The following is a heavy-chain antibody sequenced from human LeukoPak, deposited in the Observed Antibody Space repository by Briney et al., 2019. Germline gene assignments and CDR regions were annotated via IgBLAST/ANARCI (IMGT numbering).Heavy chain of an antibody. CDR1: GFTFSSYS. CDR2: ISSSSSYI. CDR3: ATDRRYCSSTSCYTSGVLDY. V-gene: IGHV3-21*01. D-gene: IGHD2-2*02. J-gene: IGHJ4*02. Sequence: PGGSLRLSCAASGFTFSSYSMNWVRQAPGKGLEWVSSISSSSSYIYYADSVKGRFTISRDNSKNTLYLQMNSLRAEDTAVYYCATDRRYCSSTSCYTSGVLDYWGQGTLVTVSS.